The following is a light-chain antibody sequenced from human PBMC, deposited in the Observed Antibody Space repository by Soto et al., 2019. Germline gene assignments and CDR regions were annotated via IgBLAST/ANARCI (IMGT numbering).Light chain of an antibody. V-gene: IGKV3-20*01. Sequence: EIVLTQSPGTLSLSPGERATLSCRASQSVSSSYLAWYQQKPGQAPRLLIYGASSRATGIPERFSGSRSGTDFTLTISRLEPEDFAVYYCQQYGSSRLTFGGGTKVEIK. CDR3: QQYGSSRLT. CDR1: QSVSSSY. CDR2: GAS. J-gene: IGKJ4*01.